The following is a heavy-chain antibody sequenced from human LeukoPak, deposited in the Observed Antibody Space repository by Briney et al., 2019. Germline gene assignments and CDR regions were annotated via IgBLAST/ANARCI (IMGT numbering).Heavy chain of an antibody. CDR2: IRYDGSNK. D-gene: IGHD4-17*01. CDR1: GFTFSSYG. Sequence: GGSLGLSCAASGFTFSSYGMHWVRQAPGKGLEWVAFIRYDGSNKYYADSVKGRFTISRDNPKNTLYLQMNSLRAEDTAVYYCAKDLIPVKYYYYYMDVWGKGTTVTVSS. J-gene: IGHJ6*03. CDR3: AKDLIPVKYYYYYMDV. V-gene: IGHV3-30*02.